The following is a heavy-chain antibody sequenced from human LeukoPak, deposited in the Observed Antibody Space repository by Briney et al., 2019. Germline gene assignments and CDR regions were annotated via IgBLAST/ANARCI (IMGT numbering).Heavy chain of an antibody. CDR2: ISGSDGST. Sequence: SSSSYYWGWIRQAPGKGLGWVSGISGSDGSTYSAQSVKGRFTISRDNSKKTLFMQMNSLRAEDTAVYYCAKVRPLDTYPSDYWGQGTLVTVSS. CDR3: AKVRPLDTYPSDY. CDR1: SSSSYY. J-gene: IGHJ4*02. V-gene: IGHV3-23*01.